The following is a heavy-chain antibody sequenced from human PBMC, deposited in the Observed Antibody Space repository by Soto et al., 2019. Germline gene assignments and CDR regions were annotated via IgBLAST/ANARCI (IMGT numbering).Heavy chain of an antibody. CDR1: GYSFTAYG. CDR2: ISCYNGKT. CDR3: ARDAPPPELRFVEWRNYDYNGMDV. Sequence: QVQVVQSGDEVKETGASVRVSCKTSGYSFTAYGISWVRQAPGQGLEWMGWISCYNGKTKYAQKVQGRVTMTTDTSTSTAYMEVRILRSDDTAIDYCARDAPPPELRFVEWRNYDYNGMDVWGQGTTVTVSS. D-gene: IGHD3-3*01. J-gene: IGHJ6*02. V-gene: IGHV1-18*01.